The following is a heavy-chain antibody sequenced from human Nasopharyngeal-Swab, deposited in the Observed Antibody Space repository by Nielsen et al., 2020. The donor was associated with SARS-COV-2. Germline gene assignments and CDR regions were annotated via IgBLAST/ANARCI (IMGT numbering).Heavy chain of an antibody. CDR1: GGAFNDSS. CDR3: ARGSWGGWYFDA. Sequence: SEPLSLTCAVEGGAFNDSSWSWFRQAPGEGLEWIGQINESGSTVYNPSLKSRVSTSVNTTRKRFSLRLNSVTAADTAVYYCARGSWGGWYFDAWGRGALVSVSS. CDR2: INESGST. D-gene: IGHD7-27*01. J-gene: IGHJ2*01. V-gene: IGHV4-34*01.